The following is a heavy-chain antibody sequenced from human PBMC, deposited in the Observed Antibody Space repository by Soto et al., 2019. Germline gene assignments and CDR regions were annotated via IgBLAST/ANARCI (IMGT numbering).Heavy chain of an antibody. CDR1: GFNFGAYG. V-gene: IGHV3-30*18. CDR2: ISHDGTKT. Sequence: QVQLVESGGGVVQPGTSLRLACEASGFNFGAYGMHWVRQAPGKGLEWVAVISHDGTKTYDSDSVKGRFTVSRYNSKNMLYVQMVSLRPDDTAVYSCAKDRRDGYTTCSRCYGVDVWGQGTTVTVSS. J-gene: IGHJ6*02. D-gene: IGHD5-18*01. CDR3: AKDRRDGYTTCSRCYGVDV.